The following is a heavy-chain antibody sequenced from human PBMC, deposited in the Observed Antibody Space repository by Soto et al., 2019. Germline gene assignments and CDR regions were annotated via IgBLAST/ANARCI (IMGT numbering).Heavy chain of an antibody. CDR1: GFTFSNAW. CDR2: IKSKTDGGTT. J-gene: IGHJ4*02. V-gene: IGHV3-15*01. D-gene: IGHD2-2*01. CDR3: TPDPISRYCSSTSCYDY. Sequence: EVQLVESGGGLVKPGGSLRLSCAASGFTFSNAWMSWVRQAPGKGLEWVGRIKSKTDGGTTDYAAPVKGRFTISRDDSKNTLYLQRNSLKTEDTAVYYCTPDPISRYCSSTSCYDYWGQGTLVTVSS.